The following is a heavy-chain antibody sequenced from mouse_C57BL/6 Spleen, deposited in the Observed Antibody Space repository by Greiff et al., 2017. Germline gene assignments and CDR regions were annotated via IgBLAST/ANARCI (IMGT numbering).Heavy chain of an antibody. V-gene: IGHV1-64*01. CDR1: GYTFTSYW. CDR2: IHPNSGST. Sequence: VQLQQPGAELVKPGASVKLSCKASGYTFTSYWMHWVKQRPGQGLEWIGMIHPNSGSTNYNEKFKSKATLTVDKSSSTAYMQLSSLTSEDSAVYYCAREISEGYAMDYWGQGTSVTVSS. CDR3: AREISEGYAMDY. J-gene: IGHJ4*01.